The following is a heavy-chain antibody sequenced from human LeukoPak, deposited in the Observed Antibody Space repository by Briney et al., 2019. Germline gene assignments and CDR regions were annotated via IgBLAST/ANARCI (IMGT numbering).Heavy chain of an antibody. D-gene: IGHD2-15*01. CDR1: GFTFDDYG. J-gene: IGHJ4*02. Sequence: GGFLRLSCAASGFTFDDYGMAWVRQPPGKGLEWVSGVTWNAGSTGYADSVKGRFTISRDNAKSSLYLQMNSLRAEDTALYYCARGYCSGNSCRLFDYWGQGTLVTVSS. CDR3: ARGYCSGNSCRLFDY. V-gene: IGHV3-20*04. CDR2: VTWNAGST.